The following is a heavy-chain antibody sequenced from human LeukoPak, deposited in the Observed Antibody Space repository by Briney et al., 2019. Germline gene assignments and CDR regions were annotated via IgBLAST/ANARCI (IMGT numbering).Heavy chain of an antibody. D-gene: IGHD1-26*01. J-gene: IGHJ4*02. V-gene: IGHV3-30*04. Sequence: GGSLRLSCAASGFTFSSYAIHWVRQAPGKGREWVAVISFDGTDAFYADSVKGRFTISRDKSKNSLYLQMNSLRVEDTAIYYCAKSIVNSGTYIPFDYWGQGTLVTVSA. CDR2: ISFDGTDA. CDR1: GFTFSSYA. CDR3: AKSIVNSGTYIPFDY.